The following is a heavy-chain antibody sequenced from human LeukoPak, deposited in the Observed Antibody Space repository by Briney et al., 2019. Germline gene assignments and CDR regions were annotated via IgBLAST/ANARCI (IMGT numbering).Heavy chain of an antibody. CDR2: INPNSGGT. CDR3: ARAKRIAAAGARSFDY. CDR1: GYTFTVYY. J-gene: IGHJ4*02. Sequence: ASVTVSFTASGYTFTVYYMHWVRQAPGQGLEWMGWINPNSGGTDYAQKFQGRVTMTRDTSISTAYMELSRLRSDDTAVYYCARAKRIAAAGARSFDYWGQGTLVTVSS. D-gene: IGHD6-13*01. V-gene: IGHV1-2*02.